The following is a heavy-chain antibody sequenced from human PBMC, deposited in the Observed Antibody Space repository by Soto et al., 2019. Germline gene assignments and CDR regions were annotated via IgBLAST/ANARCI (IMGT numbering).Heavy chain of an antibody. Sequence: ASVKVSCKASGYTFTTYGIAWVRQAPGQGLEWMGWISASNGNTNYAQKFQGRVTITADKSTSTAYMELSSLRSEDTAVYYCARVGYDYDYVWGSYRAVWRQGPLVTAPQ. CDR3: ARVGYDYDYVWGSYRAV. D-gene: IGHD3-16*02. J-gene: IGHJ4*02. CDR2: ISASNGNT. CDR1: GYTFTTYG. V-gene: IGHV1-18*01.